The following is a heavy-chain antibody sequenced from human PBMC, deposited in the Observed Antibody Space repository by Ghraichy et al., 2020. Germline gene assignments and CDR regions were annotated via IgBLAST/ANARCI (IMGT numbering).Heavy chain of an antibody. V-gene: IGHV3-7*01. Sequence: GGSLRLSCAASGFTFSSYWMSWVRQAPGKGLEWVANIKQDGSEKYYVDSVKGRFTISRDNAKNSLYLQMNSLRAEDTAVYYCARDSSGSYWGDAFDIRGQGTMVTVSS. CDR3: ARDSSGSYWGDAFDI. CDR2: IKQDGSEK. CDR1: GFTFSSYW. J-gene: IGHJ3*02. D-gene: IGHD1-26*01.